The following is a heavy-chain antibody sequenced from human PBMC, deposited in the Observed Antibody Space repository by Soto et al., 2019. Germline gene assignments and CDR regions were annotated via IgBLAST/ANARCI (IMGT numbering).Heavy chain of an antibody. CDR1: GGSISSGGYY. D-gene: IGHD4-17*01. CDR3: ARQEADDCGDYFDAFDI. V-gene: IGHV4-31*03. CDR2: IYYSGST. J-gene: IGHJ3*02. Sequence: QVQLQESGPGLVKPSQTLSLTCTVSGGSISSGGYYWSWIRQHPGKGLEWIGYIYYSGSTYYNPSLKSRVTISVDTSKNQFSLKLSSVTAADTAVYYCARQEADDCGDYFDAFDIWGQGTMVTVSS.